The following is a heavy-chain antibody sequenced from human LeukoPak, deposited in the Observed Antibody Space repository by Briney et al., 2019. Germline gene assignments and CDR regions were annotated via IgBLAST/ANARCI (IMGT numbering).Heavy chain of an antibody. CDR2: IKQDGSEK. CDR3: ARHPGDFTGIVKYYYMDV. V-gene: IGHV3-7*01. Sequence: GGSLRLSCAASGFTFSSYWMSWVRQAPGKGLEWVANIKQDGSEKYYVDSVKGRFTISRENSNNTLFLQMNSLRLEDTAVYYCARHPGDFTGIVKYYYMDVWGKGTTVTVS. J-gene: IGHJ6*03. CDR1: GFTFSSYW. D-gene: IGHD1-26*01.